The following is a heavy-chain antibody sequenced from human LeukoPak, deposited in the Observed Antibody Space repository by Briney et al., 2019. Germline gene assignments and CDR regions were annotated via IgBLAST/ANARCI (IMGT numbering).Heavy chain of an antibody. Sequence: GGSLRLSCAASGFTFSSYAMHWVRQAPGKGLEWVAVISYDGSNKYYADSVKGRFTISRDNSKNTLYLQMNSLRAEDTAVYYCAREGDIVVVPAAYYFDYWGQGTLVTVSS. CDR2: ISYDGSNK. CDR3: AREGDIVVVPAAYYFDY. D-gene: IGHD2-2*01. V-gene: IGHV3-30-3*01. J-gene: IGHJ4*02. CDR1: GFTFSSYA.